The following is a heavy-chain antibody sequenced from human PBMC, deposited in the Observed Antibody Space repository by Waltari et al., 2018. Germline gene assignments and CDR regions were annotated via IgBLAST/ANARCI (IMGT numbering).Heavy chain of an antibody. Sequence: EVQLLESGGGLVQPGGSLRLSCAASGFAFSTYSMNWVRRAPGKGLEWVSYITSSSSTTHYADSVKGRFTISRDNAQNSLYLQMSSLRAEDTAVYYCARDPHDSSGYYYPSWFDPWGQGTLVIVSS. D-gene: IGHD3-22*01. CDR1: GFAFSTYS. CDR2: ITSSSSTT. J-gene: IGHJ5*02. V-gene: IGHV3-48*04. CDR3: ARDPHDSSGYYYPSWFDP.